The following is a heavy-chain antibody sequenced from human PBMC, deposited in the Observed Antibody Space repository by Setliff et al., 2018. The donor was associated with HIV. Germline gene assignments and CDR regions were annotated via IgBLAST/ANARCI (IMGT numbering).Heavy chain of an antibody. V-gene: IGHV4-39*07. Sequence: PSETLSLTCTVSGGSISTKSVYWGWIRQPPGKGLEWIGSVYYDGTTSYYPSLESRLTMSVDSSKNQFSLKLSSVTAADTAVYYCVREVGYFDFWGRGTLVTVSS. J-gene: IGHJ2*01. D-gene: IGHD1-26*01. CDR2: VYYDGTT. CDR1: GGSISTKSVY. CDR3: VREVGYFDF.